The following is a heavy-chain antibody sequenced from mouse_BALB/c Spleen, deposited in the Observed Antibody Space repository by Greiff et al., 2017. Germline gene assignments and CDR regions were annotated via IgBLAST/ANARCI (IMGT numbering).Heavy chain of an antibody. CDR1: GFTFSNYW. CDR3: TREDYDGVYAMDY. D-gene: IGHD2-4*01. V-gene: IGHV6-6*02. J-gene: IGHJ4*01. Sequence: EVKLMESGGGLVQPGGSMKLSCVASGFTFSNYWMNWVRQSPEKGLEWVAEIRLKSNNYATHYAESVKGRFTISRDDSKSSVYLQMNNLRAEDTGIYYCTREDYDGVYAMDYWGQGTSVTVSS. CDR2: IRLKSNNYAT.